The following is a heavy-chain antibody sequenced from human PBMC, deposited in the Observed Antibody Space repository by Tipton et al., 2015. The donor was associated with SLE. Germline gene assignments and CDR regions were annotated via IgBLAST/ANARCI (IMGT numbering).Heavy chain of an antibody. CDR2: IIPILGIA. CDR3: ARVEDDYGDPGWFDP. V-gene: IGHV1-69*09. Sequence: QVQLVQSGPEVKKPGSSVKVSCKASGGTFSSYAISWVRQAPGQGLEWMGGIIPILGIANYAQKFQGRVTITADKSTSTAYMELSSLRSEDTAVYYRARVEDDYGDPGWFDPWGQGTLVTVSS. J-gene: IGHJ5*02. D-gene: IGHD4-17*01. CDR1: GGTFSSYA.